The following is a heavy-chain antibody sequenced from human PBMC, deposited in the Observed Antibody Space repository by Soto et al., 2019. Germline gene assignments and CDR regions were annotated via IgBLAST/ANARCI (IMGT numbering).Heavy chain of an antibody. V-gene: IGHV4-38-2*02. J-gene: IGHJ4*02. CDR3: AREGYYDSSGYFDY. D-gene: IGHD3-22*01. CDR1: GYSISSGYY. CDR2: IYHSGST. Sequence: SETLSLTCAVSGYSISSGYYWGWIRQPPGKGLEWIGSIYHSGSTYYNPSLKSRVTISVDTSKNQFSLKLSSVTAADTAVYYCAREGYYDSSGYFDYWGQGTLVTV.